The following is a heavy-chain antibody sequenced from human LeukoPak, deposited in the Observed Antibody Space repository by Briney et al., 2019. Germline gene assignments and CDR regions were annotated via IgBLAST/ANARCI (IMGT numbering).Heavy chain of an antibody. CDR1: GGSISSSNW. Sequence: SETLSLTCAVSGGSISSSNWWSWVRQPPGKGLEWIGDVYYSGSTNYTPSLKSRVTISLDTSKNKFSLKLSSVTAADAAVYYCARSLGVVPAAIGYWGQGTLVTVSS. CDR3: ARSLGVVPAAIGY. J-gene: IGHJ4*02. V-gene: IGHV4-4*02. CDR2: VYYSGST. D-gene: IGHD2-2*01.